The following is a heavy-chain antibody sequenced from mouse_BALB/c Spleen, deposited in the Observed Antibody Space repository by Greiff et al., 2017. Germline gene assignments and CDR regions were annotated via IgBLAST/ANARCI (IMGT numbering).Heavy chain of an antibody. D-gene: IGHD1-1*01. CDR3: ARPGNYAMDY. CDR2: ISSGGSYT. CDR1: GFTFSSYA. V-gene: IGHV5-9-4*01. Sequence: EVKLVESGGGLVKPGGSLKLSCAASGFTFSSYAMSWVRQSPEKRLEWVAEISSGGSYTYYPDTVTGRFTISRDNAKNTLYLEMSSLRSEDTAMYYCARPGNYAMDYWGQGTSVTVSS. J-gene: IGHJ4*01.